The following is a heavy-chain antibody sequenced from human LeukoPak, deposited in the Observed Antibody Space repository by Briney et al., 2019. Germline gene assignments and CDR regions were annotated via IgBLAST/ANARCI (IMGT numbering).Heavy chain of an antibody. D-gene: IGHD6-19*01. CDR3: VRGYSSGYYPDFFDS. CDR1: GFTFSRNW. V-gene: IGHV3-7*01. CDR2: IQQGGNDK. J-gene: IGHJ4*02. Sequence: GGSLRLSCAASGFTFSRNWMNWVRQAPGKGLEWVANIQQGGNDKYYVDSVKGRFAISRDNANNSLFLQMNSLRAEDTAVYYCVRGYSSGYYPDFFDSWGQGTLVTVSS.